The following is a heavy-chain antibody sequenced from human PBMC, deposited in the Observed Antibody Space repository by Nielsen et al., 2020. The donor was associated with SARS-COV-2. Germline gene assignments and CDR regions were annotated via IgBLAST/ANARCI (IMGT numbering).Heavy chain of an antibody. D-gene: IGHD4-23*01. CDR3: ARDMTTVVKYFQH. CDR1: GFTFSSYS. Sequence: GESLKISCAASGFTFSSYSMNWVRQAPGKGLEWVSSISSSSSYIYYADSVMGRFTISRDNAKNSLYLQMNSLRAEDTAVYYCARDMTTVVKYFQHWGQGTLVTVSS. J-gene: IGHJ1*01. CDR2: ISSSSSYI. V-gene: IGHV3-21*01.